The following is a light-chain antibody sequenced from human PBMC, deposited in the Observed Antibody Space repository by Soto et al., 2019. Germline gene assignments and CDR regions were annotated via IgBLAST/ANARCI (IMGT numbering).Light chain of an antibody. CDR3: QQYNKLPLT. J-gene: IGKJ4*01. CDR1: QSVSTH. V-gene: IGKV3-15*01. Sequence: EVVMTQSPATLSVSPGETATLSCRASQSVSTHVAGFQQKPGQVPRLLIYGPSTRAAGIPAKFSCSVSGTECTVTITYLQSEDCAVYYYQQYNKLPLTFGGGSRVE. CDR2: GPS.